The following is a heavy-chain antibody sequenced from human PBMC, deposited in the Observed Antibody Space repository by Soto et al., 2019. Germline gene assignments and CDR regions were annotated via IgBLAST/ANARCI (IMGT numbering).Heavy chain of an antibody. Sequence: GGALRLSCAASGFTFNNYWMHWVRQAPGKGLVWVSRINTDGSRIKYADSVKGRFIVSRDSAKNTVYLQMNSLRVEDTAVYYCKGDPSYCTNGVCYPDYWGQGTLVTVSS. CDR3: KGDPSYCTNGVCYPDY. J-gene: IGHJ4*02. CDR2: INTDGSRI. D-gene: IGHD2-8*01. CDR1: GFTFNNYW. V-gene: IGHV3-74*03.